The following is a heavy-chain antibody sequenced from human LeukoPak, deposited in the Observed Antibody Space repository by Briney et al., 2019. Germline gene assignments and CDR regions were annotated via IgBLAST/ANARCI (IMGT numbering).Heavy chain of an antibody. J-gene: IGHJ4*02. D-gene: IGHD3-3*01. CDR3: ARDYDFWSGYYSPTRGYFGY. CDR1: GFTFSGSG. CDR2: IRYDGSNK. V-gene: IGHV3-30*02. Sequence: GGSLRLSCAASGFTFSGSGMHWVRQAPGKGLEWVTFIRYDGSNKYYTDSVKGRFTISRDNSRNTLYLQMDSLRAEDTAVYYCARDYDFWSGYYSPTRGYFGYWGQGTLVTVSS.